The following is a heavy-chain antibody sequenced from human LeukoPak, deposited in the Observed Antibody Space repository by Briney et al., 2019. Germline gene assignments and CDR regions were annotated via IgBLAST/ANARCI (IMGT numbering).Heavy chain of an antibody. CDR3: ARHLPSSSSLGWFDP. CDR2: IYYSGST. J-gene: IGHJ5*02. Sequence: SETLSLTCSVSGGSISSSSYYWGWVRQPPGKGLEWIGTIYYSGSTYYNPSLKSRVIISVDTSKNQFSLRLKSVTAADTAVYYCARHLPSSSSLGWFDPWGQGALVTVSS. CDR1: GGSISSSSYY. D-gene: IGHD6-6*01. V-gene: IGHV4-39*01.